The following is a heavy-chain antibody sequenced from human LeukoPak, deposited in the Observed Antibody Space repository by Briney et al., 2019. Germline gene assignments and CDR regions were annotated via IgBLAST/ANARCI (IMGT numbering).Heavy chain of an antibody. Sequence: SETLSLTCAVSGGSITSSSYYWGWIRQPPGKGLEWIGSIYYSGSTYYNPSLKSRVTLSVDTSKNQFSLRLSSVTAADTAVYYCASAAPYFYYMDVWGKGTTVTVSS. D-gene: IGHD2-15*01. CDR3: ASAAPYFYYMDV. CDR2: IYYSGST. V-gene: IGHV4-39*01. J-gene: IGHJ6*03. CDR1: GGSITSSSYY.